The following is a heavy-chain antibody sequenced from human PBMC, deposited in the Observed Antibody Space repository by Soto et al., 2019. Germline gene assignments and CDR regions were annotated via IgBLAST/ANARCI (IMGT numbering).Heavy chain of an antibody. CDR2: IYSSGTT. Sequence: PSETLSLTCTVSGGSISNSYWSWIRQSPGKGLEWIGYIYSSGTTYYNPSLKSRVTMSVDTSRNQFSLKLSSVTAADTAVYYCARAILEGLAFDPWGQGTLVTVSS. V-gene: IGHV4-59*12. CDR3: ARAILEGLAFDP. D-gene: IGHD6-19*01. CDR1: GGSISNSY. J-gene: IGHJ5*02.